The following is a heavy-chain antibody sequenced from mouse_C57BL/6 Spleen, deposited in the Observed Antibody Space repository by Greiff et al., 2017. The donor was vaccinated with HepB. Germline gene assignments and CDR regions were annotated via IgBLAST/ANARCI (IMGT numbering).Heavy chain of an antibody. D-gene: IGHD3-2*02. CDR3: ARSKWDSSGYYAMDY. Sequence: VQLQQSGPELVKPGASVKISCKASGYAFSSSWMNWVKQRPGKGLEWIGRIYPGDGDTNYNGKFKGKATLTADKSSSTAYMQLSSLTSEDSAVYCCARSKWDSSGYYAMDYWGQGTSVTVSS. CDR1: GYAFSSSW. V-gene: IGHV1-82*01. J-gene: IGHJ4*01. CDR2: IYPGDGDT.